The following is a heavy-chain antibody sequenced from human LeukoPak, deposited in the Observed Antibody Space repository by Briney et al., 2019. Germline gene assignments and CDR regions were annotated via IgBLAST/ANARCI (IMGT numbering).Heavy chain of an antibody. D-gene: IGHD1-26*01. CDR2: ISGSGGPI. J-gene: IGHJ4*02. V-gene: IGHV3-48*01. CDR1: GFIFSSYS. CDR3: VRDFRWAFDY. Sequence: GGSLRLSCAASGFIFSSYSVNWVRQAPGKGPEWISYISGSGGPIFYADSVKGRFTISRDNAEDSLYLQMNSLRVEDTAVYYCVRDFRWAFDYWGQGALVAVSS.